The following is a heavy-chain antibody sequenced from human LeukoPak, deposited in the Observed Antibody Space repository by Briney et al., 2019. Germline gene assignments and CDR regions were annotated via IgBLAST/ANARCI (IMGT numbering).Heavy chain of an antibody. J-gene: IGHJ4*02. CDR1: GFTFSSYE. CDR3: ARDLGELSHDY. CDR2: ISSSGSTI. D-gene: IGHD3-16*02. Sequence: GGSLRLSCAAFGFTFSSYEMNWVRQAPGKGLEWVSYISSSGSTIYYADSVKGRFTISRDNAKNSLYLQMNSLRAEDTAVYYCARDLGELSHDYWGQGTLVTVSS. V-gene: IGHV3-48*03.